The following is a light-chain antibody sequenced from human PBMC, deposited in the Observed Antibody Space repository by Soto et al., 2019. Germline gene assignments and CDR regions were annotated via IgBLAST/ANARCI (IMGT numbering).Light chain of an antibody. CDR2: GVI. V-gene: IGLV2-14*01. CDR1: SSDVGGYNY. CDR3: SSYTSSSTLEYV. J-gene: IGLJ1*01. Sequence: QSVLTQPASVSGSPGQSITISCTGTSSDVGGYNYVSWYQQHPGKAPKLMIYGVINRPSGVSTRFSGSKSGNTASLTISGLQAXDEADYYCSSYTSSSTLEYVFGRGTKV.